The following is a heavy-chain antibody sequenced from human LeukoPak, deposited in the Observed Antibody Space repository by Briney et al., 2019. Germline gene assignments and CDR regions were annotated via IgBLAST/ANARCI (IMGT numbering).Heavy chain of an antibody. D-gene: IGHD3-22*01. J-gene: IGHJ4*02. V-gene: IGHV4-4*08. CDR1: GGSISSYY. CDR3: ARGGPGAYFDTSGASDS. CDR2: IYTNGGT. Sequence: PSETLSLTCTVSGGSISSYYWSWIRQPPEKGLEWIGFIYTNGGTNYNPSLKSRVTISVDRSKNQLSLKLTSVTAADTAVYYCARGGPGAYFDTSGASDSWGQGTLVTVSS.